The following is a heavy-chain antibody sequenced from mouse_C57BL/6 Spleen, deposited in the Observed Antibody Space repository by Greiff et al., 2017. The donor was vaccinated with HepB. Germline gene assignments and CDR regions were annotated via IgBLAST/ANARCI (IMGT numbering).Heavy chain of an antibody. CDR2: FYPGSGSI. Sequence: VQRVESGAELVKPGASVKLSCKASGYTFTEYTIHWVKQRSGQGLEWIGWFYPGSGSIKYNEKFKDKATLTADKSSSTVYMELSRLTSEDSAVYFCARHEDEGGYYGPFAYWGQGTLVTVSA. D-gene: IGHD2-1*01. J-gene: IGHJ3*01. CDR1: GYTFTEYT. V-gene: IGHV1-62-2*01. CDR3: ARHEDEGGYYGPFAY.